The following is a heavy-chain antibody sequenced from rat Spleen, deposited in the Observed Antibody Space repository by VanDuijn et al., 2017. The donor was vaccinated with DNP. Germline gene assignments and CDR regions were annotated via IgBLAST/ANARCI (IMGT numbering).Heavy chain of an antibody. D-gene: IGHD4-3*01. CDR3: ATHNSGYDY. CDR2: ITNSGST. Sequence: EVQLVESGGGLVQPGRSLKLSCATSGFTFTNYGMAWVRQAPTKGLEWVASITNSGSTSYRDSVKGRFTISRDNAKSILYLQMDSLRSEDTATYYCATHNSGYDYWGQGVMGTVSS. J-gene: IGHJ2*01. CDR1: GFTFTNYG. V-gene: IGHV5S13*01.